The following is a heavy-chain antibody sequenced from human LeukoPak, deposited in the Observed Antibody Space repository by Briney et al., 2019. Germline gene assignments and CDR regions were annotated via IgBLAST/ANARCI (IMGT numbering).Heavy chain of an antibody. D-gene: IGHD4-17*01. J-gene: IGHJ6*02. V-gene: IGHV3-33*01. CDR2: IWYDGSNK. CDR3: ARDGYYGDYYYGMDV. CDR1: GFTFSSYG. Sequence: PGRSLRLSCAASGFTFSSYGMHWVRQAPGKGLEWVAVIWYDGSNKYHADSVKGRFTISRDNSKNTLYLQMNSLRAEDTAVYYCARDGYYGDYYYGMDVWGQGTTVTVSS.